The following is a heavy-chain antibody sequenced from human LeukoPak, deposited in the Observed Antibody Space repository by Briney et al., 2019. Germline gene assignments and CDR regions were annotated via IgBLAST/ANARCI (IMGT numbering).Heavy chain of an antibody. CDR2: INWNGGST. J-gene: IGHJ6*03. D-gene: IGHD6-19*01. Sequence: GGSLRLSCAASGFTFDDYGMSWVRQAPGKGLEWVSGINWNGGSTGYADSVKGRFTISRDNAKNSLYLQMNSLRAEDTALYYCAGHSSGTYYYYMDAWGKGTTVTVSS. CDR3: AGHSSGTYYYYMDA. CDR1: GFTFDDYG. V-gene: IGHV3-20*04.